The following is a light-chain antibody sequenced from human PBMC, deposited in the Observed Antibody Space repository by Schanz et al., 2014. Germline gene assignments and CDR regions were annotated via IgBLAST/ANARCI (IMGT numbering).Light chain of an antibody. V-gene: IGLV2-11*01. J-gene: IGLJ3*02. Sequence: QSALTQPASVSGSPGQSITISCTGTSSDVGGYNYVSWYQQHPGKAPKLMIYDVSKRPSGVPDRFSGSKSGNTASLTISGLKDEDEADYYCCSYAGSYTWVFGGGTKVTVL. CDR1: SSDVGGYNY. CDR2: DVS. CDR3: CSYAGSYTWV.